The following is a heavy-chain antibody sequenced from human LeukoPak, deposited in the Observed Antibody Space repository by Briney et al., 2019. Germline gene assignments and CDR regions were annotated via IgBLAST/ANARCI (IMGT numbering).Heavy chain of an antibody. J-gene: IGHJ4*02. Sequence: GGSLRLSCAASGFTFSSYDISWVRQAPGRGLEWVSAIGDSGGDTYYADSVKGRFTISRDNSKNTLYLQMNSLRAEDTAVYYCAKVGWAHYWGQGTLVTVSS. CDR1: GFTFSSYD. CDR2: IGDSGGDT. V-gene: IGHV3-23*01. CDR3: AKVGWAHY. D-gene: IGHD6-19*01.